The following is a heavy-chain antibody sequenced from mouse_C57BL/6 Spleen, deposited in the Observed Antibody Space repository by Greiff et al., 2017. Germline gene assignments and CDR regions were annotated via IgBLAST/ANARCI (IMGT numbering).Heavy chain of an antibody. CDR3: ARGDGNYEAWFAY. CDR1: GYTFTSYW. Sequence: QVQLQQPGAELVMPGASVKLSCKASGYTFTSYWMHWVKQRPGQGLEWIGEIDPSDSYTNYNQKFKGKSTLTVDKSSSTAYMQLSSLTSEDSAVYYCARGDGNYEAWFAYWGQGTLVTVSA. J-gene: IGHJ3*01. CDR2: IDPSDSYT. V-gene: IGHV1-69*01. D-gene: IGHD2-1*01.